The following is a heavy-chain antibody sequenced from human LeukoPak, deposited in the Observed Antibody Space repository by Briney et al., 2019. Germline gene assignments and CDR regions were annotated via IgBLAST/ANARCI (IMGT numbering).Heavy chain of an antibody. CDR3: AKVGYYYYMDV. J-gene: IGHJ6*03. CDR2: ITSSSSYI. D-gene: IGHD3-16*01. V-gene: IGHV3-21*01. Sequence: GGSLRLSCAASGFTFSTYNMNWVRQAPGKGLEWVSSITSSSSYIYYADSVKGRFTISRDNPKNTLYLQMNSLRAEDTAVYYCAKVGYYYYMDVWGKGTTVTISS. CDR1: GFTFSTYN.